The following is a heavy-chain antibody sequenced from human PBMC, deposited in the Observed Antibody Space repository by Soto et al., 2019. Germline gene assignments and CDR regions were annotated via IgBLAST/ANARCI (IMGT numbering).Heavy chain of an antibody. J-gene: IGHJ3*02. CDR3: XXXXXYDSSGDDAFDI. V-gene: IGHV3-23*01. Sequence: EVQLLESGGGLVQPGGSLRLSCAASGFTFSGYAMSWVRQPPGKGLDWVSAISGSGGSTYYADSVKGRFTISRDNSKXXXXXXXXXXXXXXXXXXXXXXXXXYDSSGDDAFDIWGQGTMVTVSS. D-gene: IGHD3-22*01. CDR1: GFTFSGYA. CDR2: ISGSGGST.